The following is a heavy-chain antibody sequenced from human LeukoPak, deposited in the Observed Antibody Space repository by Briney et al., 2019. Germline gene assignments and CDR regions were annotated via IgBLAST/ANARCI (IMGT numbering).Heavy chain of an antibody. Sequence: PSETLSLTCTVSGGSISTYYWSWIRQPPGKGLEWIGYIYYSGSTNYNPSLKSRVTISVDKPKNQLSLNLSSVTAADTAVYYCARHNYSNFVFDYWGQGTLVTVSS. CDR1: GGSISTYY. J-gene: IGHJ4*02. V-gene: IGHV4-59*01. CDR2: IYYSGST. CDR3: ARHNYSNFVFDY. D-gene: IGHD4-11*01.